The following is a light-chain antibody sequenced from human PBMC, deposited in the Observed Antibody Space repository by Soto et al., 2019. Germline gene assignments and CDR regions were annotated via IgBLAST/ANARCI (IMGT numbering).Light chain of an antibody. CDR1: SSNIGAGYD. CDR3: QSYDSRLDVV. CDR2: GNS. Sequence: QSVLTQPPSVSGAPGQRVTISCTGSSSNIGAGYDVHWYQQLPGTAPKLLIYGNSNRPSGVPYRFSGYKSGTSASLAITGLQAEAEADYYCQSYDSRLDVVFGGGTKLTV. V-gene: IGLV1-40*01. J-gene: IGLJ2*01.